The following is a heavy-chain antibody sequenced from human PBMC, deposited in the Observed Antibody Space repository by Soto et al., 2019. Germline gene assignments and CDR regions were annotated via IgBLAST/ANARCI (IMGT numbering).Heavy chain of an antibody. Sequence: SVKVSCKASGGTFSSYAISWVRQAPGQGLEWRGGIVPIFGTANXAQKFQGRVTITADESTSIAYMGRRTLRSEDTAVFYCARGNGDYFDYGGQGPLVTVSS. CDR1: GGTFSSYA. D-gene: IGHD2-8*01. CDR2: IVPIFGTA. J-gene: IGHJ4*02. CDR3: ARGNGDYFDY. V-gene: IGHV1-69*13.